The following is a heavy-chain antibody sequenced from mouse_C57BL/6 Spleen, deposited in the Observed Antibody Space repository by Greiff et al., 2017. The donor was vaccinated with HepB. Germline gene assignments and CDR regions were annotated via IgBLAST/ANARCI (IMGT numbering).Heavy chain of an antibody. Sequence: EVKLVESGGGLVKPGGSLKLSCAASGFTFSDYGMHWVRQAPEKGLEWVAYISSGSSTIYYADTVKGRFTISRDNAKNTLFLQMTSLTSEDTAMYYGARPPYYGSSYNYIDVWGTGTTVTVSS. CDR3: ARPPYYGSSYNYIDV. D-gene: IGHD1-1*01. J-gene: IGHJ1*03. V-gene: IGHV5-17*01. CDR2: ISSGSSTI. CDR1: GFTFSDYG.